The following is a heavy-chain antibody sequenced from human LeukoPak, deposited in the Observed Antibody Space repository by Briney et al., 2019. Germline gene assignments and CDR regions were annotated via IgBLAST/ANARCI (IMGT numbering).Heavy chain of an antibody. CDR1: GFTFSSYA. V-gene: IGHV3-30-3*01. D-gene: IGHD4-17*01. CDR2: ISYDGGNK. Sequence: PGGSLRLSCAASGFTFSSYAMHWVRQAPGKGLEWVAVISYDGGNKYYADSVKGRFTISRDNSKNTLYLQMNSLRAEDTAVYYCARRHGDYKSEDYWGQGTLVTVSS. CDR3: ARRHGDYKSEDY. J-gene: IGHJ4*02.